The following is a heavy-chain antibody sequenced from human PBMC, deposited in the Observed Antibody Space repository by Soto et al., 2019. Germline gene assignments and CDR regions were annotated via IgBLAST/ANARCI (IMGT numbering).Heavy chain of an antibody. V-gene: IGHV1-46*01. D-gene: IGHD2-15*01. CDR3: AREENCSGGTCYSEYFHR. Sequence: RASVKVSYKASRYLFTAYSMHWVRLAPGQGLEWMGVVNPSGGSTKYAQNFQGRVTMTRVTSTTTIYMELSSLRSDDTAIYYCAREENCSGGTCYSEYFHRWGQGTLVTVSS. J-gene: IGHJ1*01. CDR1: RYLFTAYS. CDR2: VNPSGGST.